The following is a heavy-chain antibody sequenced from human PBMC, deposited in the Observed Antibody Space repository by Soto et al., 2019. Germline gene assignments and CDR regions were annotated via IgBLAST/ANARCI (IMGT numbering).Heavy chain of an antibody. D-gene: IGHD4-4*01. CDR1: GFTFSSYG. J-gene: IGHJ6*02. CDR2: ISYDGSNK. CDR3: AKDGALTTVTTGPYYYYYGMDV. Sequence: GGSLRLSCAASGFTFSSYGMHWVRQAPGKGLEWVAVISYDGSNKYYADSVKGRFTISRDNSKNTLYLQMNSLRAEDTAVYYCAKDGALTTVTTGPYYYYYGMDVWGQGTTVTVSS. V-gene: IGHV3-30*18.